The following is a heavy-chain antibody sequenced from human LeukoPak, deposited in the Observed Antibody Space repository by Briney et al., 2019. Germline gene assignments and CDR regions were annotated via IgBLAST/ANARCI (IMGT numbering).Heavy chain of an antibody. D-gene: IGHD5-12*01. CDR1: GYFFTSYW. CDR3: AKGYSRLDY. V-gene: IGHV5-51*01. Sequence: GESLELYCKASGYFFTSYWIGWVRQMPGKGLEWMGIINPSDSDTRYSPSFQGQVTISADKSISTVYLQWSSLKASDTAKYYCAKGYSRLDYWGQGTLVTVSS. CDR2: INPSDSDT. J-gene: IGHJ4*02.